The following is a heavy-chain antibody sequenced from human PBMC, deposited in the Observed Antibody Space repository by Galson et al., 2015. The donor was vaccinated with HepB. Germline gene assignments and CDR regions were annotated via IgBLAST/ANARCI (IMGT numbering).Heavy chain of an antibody. J-gene: IGHJ6*02. CDR2: IGTTGDT. Sequence: LRLSCAASGFAFSSYDMHWVRQPSGKGLEWVSSIGTTGDTYYPDSVKGRLTISRENAQNSLFLQMNNLRAGDTAVYYCARARGGYQYYGLDVWGQGTTVTVSS. V-gene: IGHV3-13*04. CDR3: ARARGGYQYYGLDV. CDR1: GFAFSSYD.